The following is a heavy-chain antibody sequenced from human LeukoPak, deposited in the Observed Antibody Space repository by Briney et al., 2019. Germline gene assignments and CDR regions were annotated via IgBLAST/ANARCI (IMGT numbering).Heavy chain of an antibody. CDR1: GGSFSGYY. V-gene: IGHV4-34*01. D-gene: IGHD6-19*01. J-gene: IGHJ3*02. CDR2: INHSGST. CDR3: ARGVAGPSNDAFDI. Sequence: PETLSLTCAVYGGSFSGYYWSWIRQPPGKGLEWIGEINHSGSTNYNPSLKSRVTISVDTSKNQFSLKLSSVIAADTAVYYCARGVAGPSNDAFDIWGQGTMVTVSS.